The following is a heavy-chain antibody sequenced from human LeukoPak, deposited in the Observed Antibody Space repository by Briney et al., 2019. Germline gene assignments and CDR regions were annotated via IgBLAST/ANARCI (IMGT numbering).Heavy chain of an antibody. CDR2: IYTTGST. D-gene: IGHD1-26*01. CDR1: GASISGYY. CDR3: ARHRIVGAIGFDH. J-gene: IGHJ4*02. V-gene: IGHV4-4*07. Sequence: PSETLSLTCTVSGASISGYYWSWIRQPAGKGLEWIGRIYTTGSTNYNPSLKSRVTMSLDTSKSQFSLKLSSVTAADTAVYYCARHRIVGAIGFDHWGQGTLVTVSS.